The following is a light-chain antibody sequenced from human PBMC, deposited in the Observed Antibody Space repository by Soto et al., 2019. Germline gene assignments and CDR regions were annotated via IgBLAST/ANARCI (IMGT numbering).Light chain of an antibody. CDR2: EVS. Sequence: QSVLTPPASVSGSPGQSITISCTGTSNDVGSYNLVSWYQQHPGKAPKLMIYEVSKRPSGVSNRFSGSKSGNTASLTISGLQAEDEADYYCCSYAGSSTFYVFGTGTKVTVL. V-gene: IGLV2-23*02. CDR1: SNDVGSYNL. J-gene: IGLJ1*01. CDR3: CSYAGSSTFYV.